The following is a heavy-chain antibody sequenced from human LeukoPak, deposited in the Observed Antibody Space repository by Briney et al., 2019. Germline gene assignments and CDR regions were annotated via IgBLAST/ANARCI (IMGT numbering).Heavy chain of an antibody. Sequence: SQTLSLTCAVSGVSITSDTYYWSWIRQPPGKGLEWIGYILHSGSTYHNPSLKSRLTISVDTSKNQFSLKLSSVTAADTAVYFCASTRDYWSSYFDYWGQGILVTVSS. D-gene: IGHD3-3*01. CDR3: ASTRDYWSSYFDY. V-gene: IGHV4-30-2*01. CDR2: ILHSGST. CDR1: GVSITSDTYY. J-gene: IGHJ4*02.